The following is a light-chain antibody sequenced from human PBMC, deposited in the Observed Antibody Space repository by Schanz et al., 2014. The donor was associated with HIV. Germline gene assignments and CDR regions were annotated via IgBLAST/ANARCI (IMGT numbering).Light chain of an antibody. CDR2: GNN. CDR3: AAWDDSLNGPV. CDR1: TSNIGADYE. J-gene: IGLJ3*02. Sequence: QSVLAQPPSVSGAPGQRVTIACAGNTSNIGADYEVHWYQQLPRTAPKLLIYGNNNRPSGVPDRFSGSKSGTSASLAITGLQSADEAEYYCAAWDDSLNGPVFGGGTKLTVL. V-gene: IGLV1-40*01.